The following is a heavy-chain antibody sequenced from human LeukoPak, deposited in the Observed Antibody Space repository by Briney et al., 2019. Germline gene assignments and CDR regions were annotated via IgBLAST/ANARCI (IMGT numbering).Heavy chain of an antibody. V-gene: IGHV5-51*01. CDR2: IYPGDSDT. J-gene: IGHJ4*02. CDR1: GYYFTNYW. D-gene: IGHD6-13*01. Sequence: GESLKTSCKGSGYYFTNYWIAWVRQMPGKGLEWMGIIYPGDSDTRYSPSFQGQVTISADKSISTAYLQWSSLKASDTAMYYCARRAYSSSWHFDYWGQGTLVTVSS. CDR3: ARRAYSSSWHFDY.